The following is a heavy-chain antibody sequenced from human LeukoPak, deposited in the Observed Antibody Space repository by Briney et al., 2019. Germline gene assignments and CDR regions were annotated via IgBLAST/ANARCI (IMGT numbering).Heavy chain of an antibody. D-gene: IGHD1-14*01. V-gene: IGHV3-74*01. Sequence: GGSLILSCAASRFTFGSYWMHWVRQAPGKGLVWVSRINTDGSSTTYADSVKGRFTISRDNAKNTLYLQMNSLRAEDTAVYYCASRTGVYWGQGTLVTVSS. CDR1: RFTFGSYW. CDR3: ASRTGVY. J-gene: IGHJ4*02. CDR2: INTDGSST.